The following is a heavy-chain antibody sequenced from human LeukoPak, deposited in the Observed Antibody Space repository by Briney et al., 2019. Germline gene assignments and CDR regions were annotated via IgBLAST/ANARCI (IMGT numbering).Heavy chain of an antibody. J-gene: IGHJ4*02. V-gene: IGHV4-59*08. CDR3: ARRGSSWYYFDY. Sequence: SETLSLTCTVSGGSMNDYFWSWLRQPPGKGLEWIGYIYYTGGSTNYNPSLKSRVTISVDTSKKQFSLKLSSVTAADTAVYYCARRGSSWYYFDYWGQGTLVTVSS. CDR1: GGSMNDYF. CDR2: IYYTGGST. D-gene: IGHD6-13*01.